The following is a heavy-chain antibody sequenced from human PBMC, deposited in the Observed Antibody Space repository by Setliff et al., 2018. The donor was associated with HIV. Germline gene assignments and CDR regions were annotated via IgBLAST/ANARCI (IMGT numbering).Heavy chain of an antibody. V-gene: IGHV3-20*04. CDR2: VHWNGGRV. J-gene: IGHJ4*02. CDR3: AGLGYNGYSTNY. CDR1: GLKFDDFG. Sequence: RGESLKISCVASGLKFDDFGMSWVRQVPGKGLEWVSGVHWNGGRVGYADSVKGRFTVSRDNAKNSVYLQMNSLRVEDTGLYYCAGLGYNGYSTNYWGQGIPVTVSS. D-gene: IGHD5-12*01.